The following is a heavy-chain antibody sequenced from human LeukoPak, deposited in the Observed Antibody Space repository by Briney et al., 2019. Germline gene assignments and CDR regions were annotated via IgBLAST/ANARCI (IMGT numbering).Heavy chain of an antibody. CDR3: ARADRLDGSPYLIGP. V-gene: IGHV1-2*02. J-gene: IGHJ5*02. D-gene: IGHD1-26*01. CDR1: GYTFIDYY. Sequence: GASVKVSCKTSGYTFIDYYMHWVRQAPGQGLEWMGWVNPVSGRTSITQKFRDKITLTRDTSITTFYMEVARLTSDDTAIYYCARADRLDGSPYLIGPWGQGTLVTVSS. CDR2: VNPVSGRT.